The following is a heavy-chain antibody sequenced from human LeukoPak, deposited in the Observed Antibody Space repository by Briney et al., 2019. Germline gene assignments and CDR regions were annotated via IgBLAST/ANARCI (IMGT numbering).Heavy chain of an antibody. J-gene: IGHJ3*02. V-gene: IGHV2-5*02. CDR1: GFSLSTSGVG. Sequence: SGPTLVKPTQTLTLTCTFSGFSLSTSGVGVGWIRQPPGKALEWLSLIYWDDDKRYSPSLKSRLTITKDTSKNQVVLTMTNMDPVDTATYYCAHRRDSGRPRDAFDIWGQGTMVTVSS. D-gene: IGHD6-25*01. CDR3: AHRRDSGRPRDAFDI. CDR2: IYWDDDK.